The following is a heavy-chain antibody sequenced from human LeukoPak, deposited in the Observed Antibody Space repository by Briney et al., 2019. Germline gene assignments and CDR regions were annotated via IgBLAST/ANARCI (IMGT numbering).Heavy chain of an antibody. J-gene: IGHJ5*02. CDR1: GFTFSSYA. CDR3: ARVGSLWFGELVQFSGWFDP. V-gene: IGHV3-30-3*01. D-gene: IGHD3-10*01. CDR2: ISYDGSNK. Sequence: GGSLRLSCAASGFTFSSYAMHWVRQAPGKGLEWVAVISYDGSNKYYADSVKGRFTISRDNSKNTLYLQMNSLRAEDTAVYYCARVGSLWFGELVQFSGWFDPWGQGTLVTVSS.